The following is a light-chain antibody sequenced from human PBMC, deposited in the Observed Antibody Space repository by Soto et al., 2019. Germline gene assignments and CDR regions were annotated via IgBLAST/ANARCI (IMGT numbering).Light chain of an antibody. J-gene: IGKJ4*01. CDR1: QGVTSN. Sequence: EIVMTQSPATLSVSPGERATLSCRASQGVTSNLAWYQQKPGQAPRLLLYGASTRATGIPTRFSGSGSGTEFTLTISSLQPEDFAIYYCQQRSNWPPLTFGGGTKVDIK. CDR2: GAS. CDR3: QQRSNWPPLT. V-gene: IGKV3-15*01.